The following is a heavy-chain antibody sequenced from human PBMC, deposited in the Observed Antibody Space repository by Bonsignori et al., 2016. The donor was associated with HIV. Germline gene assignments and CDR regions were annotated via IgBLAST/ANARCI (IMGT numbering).Heavy chain of an antibody. Sequence: WIRQPPGKGLEWVSGITWDSGRIAYADSVKGRFTISRDNAKNSLYLQMNSLRAEDTALYYCAKSGGDCNDSNCYRAYYYNYYMDVWGKGTTVTVSS. CDR2: ITWDSGRI. D-gene: IGHD2-2*02. V-gene: IGHV3-9*01. CDR3: AKSGGDCNDSNCYRAYYYNYYMDV. J-gene: IGHJ6*03.